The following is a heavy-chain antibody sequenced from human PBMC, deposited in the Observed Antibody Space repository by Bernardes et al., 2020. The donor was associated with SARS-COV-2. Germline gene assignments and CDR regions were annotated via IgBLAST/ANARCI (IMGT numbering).Heavy chain of an antibody. CDR3: AKDANPYASYFDY. CDR1: GFTFDDYA. Sequence: GGSLRLSCAASGFTFDDYAMHWVRQAPGKGLEWVSGISWNSGSIGYADSVKGRFTISRDNAKNSLYLQMNSLRAEDTALYYCAKDANPYASYFDYWGQGTLVTVSS. V-gene: IGHV3-9*01. J-gene: IGHJ4*02. CDR2: ISWNSGSI.